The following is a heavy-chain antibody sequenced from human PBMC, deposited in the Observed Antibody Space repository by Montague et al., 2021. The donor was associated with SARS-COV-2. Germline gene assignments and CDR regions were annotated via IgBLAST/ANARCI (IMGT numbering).Heavy chain of an antibody. D-gene: IGHD2-21*02. Sequence: PALVTPTQTLTLTCTFSGFSLSTSGVGVGWIRQPPGKALEWLALIYWDDDKRYSPSLKSRLTITKDTSKNQVVLTMTNMDPVDTATYYCAHRGDLWVGPYFDYWGQGTLVTVSS. J-gene: IGHJ4*02. CDR3: AHRGDLWVGPYFDY. V-gene: IGHV2-5*02. CDR2: IYWDDDK. CDR1: GFSLSTSGVG.